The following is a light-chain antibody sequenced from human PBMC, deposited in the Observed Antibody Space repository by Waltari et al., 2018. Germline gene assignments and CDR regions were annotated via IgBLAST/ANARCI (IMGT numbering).Light chain of an antibody. CDR1: VLAEKY. Sequence: YDLTQPSSVSVSPGQTATITCSGDVLAEKYVRWCQQKPGQAPTLILYKDTERPAGIPERFSGASSGSTVTLTIRGAHLEDEADYHCHAAADNNWFFGGGTKLTVL. V-gene: IGLV3-27*01. CDR3: HAAADNNWF. CDR2: KDT. J-gene: IGLJ2*01.